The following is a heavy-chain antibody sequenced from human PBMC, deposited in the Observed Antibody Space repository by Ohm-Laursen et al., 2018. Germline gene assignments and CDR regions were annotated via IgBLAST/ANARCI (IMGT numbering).Heavy chain of an antibody. Sequence: GTLSLTCIVSDAAFRRDYWTWIRQFPGREMEWIGYIHYDGRTVYNPSLRSRLTMSIDTSKKQFSLRLTSATAADTAIYYCARLPDHSGWPFDYGGQGALVTVSS. CDR2: IHYDGRT. V-gene: IGHV4-59*12. CDR3: ARLPDHSGWPFDY. J-gene: IGHJ4*02. D-gene: IGHD6-19*01. CDR1: DAAFRRDY.